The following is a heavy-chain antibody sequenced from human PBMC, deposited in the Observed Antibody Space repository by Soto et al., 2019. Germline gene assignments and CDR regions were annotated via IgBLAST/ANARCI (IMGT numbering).Heavy chain of an antibody. V-gene: IGHV4-30-4*01. CDR2: IYYSGST. D-gene: IGHD3-22*01. Sequence: PSETLSLTCTVSGGSISSGDYYWSWIRQPPGKGLEWIGYIYYSGSTYYNPSLKSRVTISVDASKNQFSLKLSSVTAADTAVYYCARASSMIVVVPTAYGMDVWGQGTTVTV. CDR1: GGSISSGDYY. CDR3: ARASSMIVVVPTAYGMDV. J-gene: IGHJ6*02.